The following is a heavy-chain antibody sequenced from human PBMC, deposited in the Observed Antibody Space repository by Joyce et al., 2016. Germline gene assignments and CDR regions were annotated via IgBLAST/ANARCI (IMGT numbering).Heavy chain of an antibody. D-gene: IGHD6-19*01. V-gene: IGHV5-51*01. CDR1: GYSFTSYW. J-gene: IGHJ4*02. Sequence: EVQLVQSGAEVKKPGESLKISCKGSGYSFTSYWIGWVRQMPGKGLEWMGIIYPGDSDTRYSPSFQGQVTISADKSISTAYLQWSSLKASDSAIYYCARQSWSPIAVAGNPFDYWGQGTLVTVSS. CDR2: IYPGDSDT. CDR3: ARQSWSPIAVAGNPFDY.